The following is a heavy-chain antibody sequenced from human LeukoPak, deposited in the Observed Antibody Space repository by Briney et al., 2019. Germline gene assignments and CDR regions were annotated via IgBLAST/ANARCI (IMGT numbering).Heavy chain of an antibody. Sequence: ASVKVSCKASGYTFTSYYMHWVRQAPGQGLEWMGIINPSRGSTSYAQKFQGRVTITRDTSTSTVYMELSSLRSEDTAVYYCARDCALFRYGGYEGAFDLWGQGKMVNVSS. CDR2: INPSRGST. D-gene: IGHD4-17*01. CDR1: GYTFTSYY. V-gene: IGHV1-46*01. CDR3: ARDCALFRYGGYEGAFDL. J-gene: IGHJ3*01.